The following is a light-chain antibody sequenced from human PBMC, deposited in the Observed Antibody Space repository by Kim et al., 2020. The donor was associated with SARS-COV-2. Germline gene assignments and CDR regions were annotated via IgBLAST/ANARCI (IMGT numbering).Light chain of an antibody. V-gene: IGLV3-19*01. J-gene: IGLJ3*02. CDR3: NSRDSSGNHLGV. Sequence: SSELTQDPAVSVVLGQTVRITCQGDSLRSYYASWYQQKPGQAPVLVIYGKNNRPSGIPDRFSGFSSGNTASLTITGAQAEDEADYYCNSRDSSGNHLGVFGGGTQLTVL. CDR2: GKN. CDR1: SLRSYY.